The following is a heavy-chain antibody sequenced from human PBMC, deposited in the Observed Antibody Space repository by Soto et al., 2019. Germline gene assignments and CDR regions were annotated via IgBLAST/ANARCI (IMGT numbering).Heavy chain of an antibody. CDR1: GFPFSNYG. D-gene: IGHD6-6*01. J-gene: IGHJ4*02. CDR2: IGSITSNK. Sequence: PGGSLRLSCAASGFPFSNYGMNWVRQAPGRGPEWVSYIGSITSNKDYANSVKGRFTISRDNAKNTLYLQMNSLRDEDTAVYYCARGGAARPDYWGQGTLVTVSS. CDR3: ARGGAARPDY. V-gene: IGHV3-48*02.